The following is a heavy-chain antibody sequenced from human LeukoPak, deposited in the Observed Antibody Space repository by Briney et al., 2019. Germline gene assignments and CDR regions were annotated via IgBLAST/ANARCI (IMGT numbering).Heavy chain of an antibody. J-gene: IGHJ5*02. CDR2: INPSAGTT. Sequence: ASVKVSCKTSGYIFTNYYIHGVRQAPGLGLEWMAIINPSAGTTAYAQKFQGRLIVTRDTSTTTVYMEVSSLRSEDTAMYYCARDTHGSFWFDPWGQGTLVTVSS. D-gene: IGHD6-13*01. CDR3: ARDTHGSFWFDP. V-gene: IGHV1-46*01. CDR1: GYIFTNYY.